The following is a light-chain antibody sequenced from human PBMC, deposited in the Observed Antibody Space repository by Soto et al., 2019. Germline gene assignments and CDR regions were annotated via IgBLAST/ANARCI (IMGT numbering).Light chain of an antibody. CDR2: AVS. V-gene: IGKV1-6*01. J-gene: IGKJ1*01. CDR3: LQDYNFPWT. CDR1: QGIRNN. Sequence: AIQMTQSPSSLSASVGDRVTITCRASQGIRNNLGWYQQKPGKAPKLLISAVSNLQSGVPSRFSGSGSGTDFTLIISSLPPEDFAIYYCLQDYNFPWTFGQGTKVEIK.